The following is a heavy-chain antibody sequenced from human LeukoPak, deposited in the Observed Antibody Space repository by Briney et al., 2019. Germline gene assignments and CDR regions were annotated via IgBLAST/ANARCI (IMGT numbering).Heavy chain of an antibody. J-gene: IGHJ6*02. CDR3: ARDSRYSYGSGGMDV. CDR2: VYYTGST. D-gene: IGHD3-10*01. Sequence: SETLSLTCTVSGGSIGSFYWTWIRQTPRKGLEWIGSVYYTGSTNYNPFLKSRVTISIDTSRSQFSLKLTSVTVADTAVYYCARDSRYSYGSGGMDVWGQGTTVTVSS. V-gene: IGHV4-59*01. CDR1: GGSIGSFY.